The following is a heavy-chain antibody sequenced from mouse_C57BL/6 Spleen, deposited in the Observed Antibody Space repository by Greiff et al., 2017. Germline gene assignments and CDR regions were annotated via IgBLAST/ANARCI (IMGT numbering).Heavy chain of an antibody. Sequence: EVQLQQSGPGLVKPSQSLSLTCSVTGYSITSGYYWNWIRQFPGNKLEWMGYISYDGSNNYNPSLKNRISITRDTSKNQFFLKLNSVTTEDTATYYCAVYYGSSFDYWGQGTTLTVSS. D-gene: IGHD1-1*01. CDR2: ISYDGSN. V-gene: IGHV3-6*01. J-gene: IGHJ2*01. CDR3: AVYYGSSFDY. CDR1: GYSITSGYY.